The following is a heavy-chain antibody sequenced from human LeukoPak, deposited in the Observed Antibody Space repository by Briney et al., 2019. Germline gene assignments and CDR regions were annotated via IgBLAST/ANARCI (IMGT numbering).Heavy chain of an antibody. V-gene: IGHV1-18*04. CDR1: GYTFTSYG. D-gene: IGHD3-10*01. CDR3: ARLWFGELPFDY. CDR2: TSAYNGNT. Sequence: ASVKVSCKASGYTFTSYGISWVRQAPGQGLEWMGWTSAYNGNTNYAQKLQGRVTMTTDTSTSTAYMELRSLRSDDTAVYYCARLWFGELPFDYWGQGTLVTVSS. J-gene: IGHJ4*02.